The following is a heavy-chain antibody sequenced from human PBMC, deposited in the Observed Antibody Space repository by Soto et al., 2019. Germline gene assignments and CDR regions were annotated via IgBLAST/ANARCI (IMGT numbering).Heavy chain of an antibody. CDR2: IYYSGST. Sequence: QVQLQESGPGLVKPSETLSLTCTVSGGSISSYYWTWIRQPPGKGLEWLGYIYYSGSTKYNPSLKSRVTISVDTSKNQCSLKLSSVTAADTAVYYGASYGSGSYRRFDPWGQGTLVTVSS. V-gene: IGHV4-59*01. CDR1: GGSISSYY. J-gene: IGHJ5*02. D-gene: IGHD3-10*01. CDR3: ASYGSGSYRRFDP.